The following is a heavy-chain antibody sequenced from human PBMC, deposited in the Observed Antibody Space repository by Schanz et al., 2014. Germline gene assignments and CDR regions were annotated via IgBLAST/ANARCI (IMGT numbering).Heavy chain of an antibody. CDR3: ARAFGGYDPAGALDY. V-gene: IGHV1-2*04. D-gene: IGHD5-12*01. CDR1: GGTFSSDT. CDR2: INLSGGTT. J-gene: IGHJ4*02. Sequence: QVQLVQSGAEVKKPGSSVKVSCKASGGTFSSDTFSWVRQAPGQGLEWMGIINLSGGTTNYAQKFQGWVTMTRDTSISTAYMELSRLKSDDTAVYYCARAFGGYDPAGALDYWVQGTLVTVSS.